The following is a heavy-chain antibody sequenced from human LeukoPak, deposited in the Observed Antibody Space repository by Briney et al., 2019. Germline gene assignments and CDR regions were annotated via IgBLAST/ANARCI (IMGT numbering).Heavy chain of an antibody. CDR1: GGSFSGYY. Sequence: SETLSLTCAVYGGSFSGYYWSWIRQPPGKGLEWIGEINHSGSTNYNPSLKSRVTISVDTSKNQFSLKLSSVTAADTAVYYCARGRRGSSYSSSWYGPYFVYWGQGTLVTVSS. D-gene: IGHD6-13*01. V-gene: IGHV4-34*01. CDR3: ARGRRGSSYSSSWYGPYFVY. CDR2: INHSGST. J-gene: IGHJ4*02.